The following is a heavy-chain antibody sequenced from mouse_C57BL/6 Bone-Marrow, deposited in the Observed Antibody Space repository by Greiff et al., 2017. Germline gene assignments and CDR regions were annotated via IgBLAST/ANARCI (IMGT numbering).Heavy chain of an antibody. CDR3: ARSNYYGSSYVSYYFDY. CDR2: IDPANGNT. D-gene: IGHD1-1*01. J-gene: IGHJ2*01. CDR1: GFNIKNTY. Sequence: VQLKESVAELVRPGASVKLSCTASGFNIKNTYMHWVKQRPEQGLEWIGRIDPANGNTKYAPKFQGKATITADTSSNTAYLQLSSLTSEDTAIYYCARSNYYGSSYVSYYFDYWGQGTTLTVSS. V-gene: IGHV14-3*01.